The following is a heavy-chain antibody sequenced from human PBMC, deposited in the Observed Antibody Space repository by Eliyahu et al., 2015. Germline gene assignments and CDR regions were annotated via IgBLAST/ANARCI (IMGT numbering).Heavy chain of an antibody. CDR3: ARRVMVRGYYFDY. J-gene: IGHJ4*02. V-gene: IGHV4-61*01. CDR1: GGSVSSGSYY. CDR2: IYYSGST. Sequence: QVQLQESGPGLVKPSETLSLTXTVXGGSVSSGSYYWSWIRQPPGKGLEWIGYIYYSGSTNYNPSLKSRVTISVDTSKNQFSLKLSSVTAADTAVYYCARRVMVRGYYFDYWGQGTLVTVSS. D-gene: IGHD3-10*01.